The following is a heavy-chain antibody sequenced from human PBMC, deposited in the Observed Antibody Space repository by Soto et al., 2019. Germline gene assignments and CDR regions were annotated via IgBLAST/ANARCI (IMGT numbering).Heavy chain of an antibody. CDR1: GYTFTSYG. Sequence: QVQLGQSGVEVEKPGASVKVSCKASGYTFTSYGVSWVRQAPGQGLEWMGWISAYNGNTNYAQKFQGRGTMTTDTSTRTAYMALRSLRSDDRAVYYCARDGPTVTTGGPDYWGQGTLVTVSS. D-gene: IGHD4-17*01. CDR3: ARDGPTVTTGGPDY. CDR2: ISAYNGNT. J-gene: IGHJ4*02. V-gene: IGHV1-18*01.